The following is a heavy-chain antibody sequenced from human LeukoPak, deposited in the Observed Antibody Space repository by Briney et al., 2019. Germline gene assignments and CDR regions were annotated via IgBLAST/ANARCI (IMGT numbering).Heavy chain of an antibody. CDR2: IKQDGSDK. CDR3: ARDCSPGCGDEGY. V-gene: IGHV3-7*01. CDR1: GFTFSSYW. J-gene: IGHJ4*02. Sequence: LTGGSLRLSCVASGFTFSSYWMSWVRQAPGKGLEWVANIKQDGSDKYYVASVKGRFTISRDNANNSLYLQMNSLRAEDTAVYYCARDCSPGCGDEGYWGQGTLVTVSS. D-gene: IGHD4-17*01.